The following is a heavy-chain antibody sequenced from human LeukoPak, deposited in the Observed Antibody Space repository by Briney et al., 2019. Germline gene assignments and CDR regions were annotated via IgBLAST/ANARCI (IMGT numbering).Heavy chain of an antibody. D-gene: IGHD6-19*01. CDR2: IWYDASDK. CDR3: SRALSAERGWYYFYS. V-gene: IGHV3-33*01. CDR1: GFTFSYYS. Sequence: PGKSLRLSCAGSGFTFSYYSLHWVRQAPGKGLEWVAAIWYDASDKYYADSVKGRFTISRDNSKNTLFLQMSSLRAEDTAVYYCSRALSAERGWYYFYSWGQGTLVTVSS. J-gene: IGHJ4*01.